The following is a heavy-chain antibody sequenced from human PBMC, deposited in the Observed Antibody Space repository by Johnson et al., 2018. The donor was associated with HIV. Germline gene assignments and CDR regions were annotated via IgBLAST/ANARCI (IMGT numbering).Heavy chain of an antibody. J-gene: IGHJ3*02. CDR2: ISYDGGNK. CDR3: AKDLRIAARPGDAFDI. V-gene: IGHV3-30*18. D-gene: IGHD6-6*01. Sequence: QVQLVESGGGVVQPGRSLRLSCAASGFIFSGFGLHWVRQAPGKGLEWVASISYDGGNKYYADSVRGRITISRDNSKNTLYLQMNSLRAEDTAIYYCAKDLRIAARPGDAFDIWGQGTMVTVSS. CDR1: GFIFSGFG.